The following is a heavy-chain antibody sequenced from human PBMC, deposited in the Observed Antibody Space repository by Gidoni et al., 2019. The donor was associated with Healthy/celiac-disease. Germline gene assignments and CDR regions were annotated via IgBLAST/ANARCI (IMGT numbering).Heavy chain of an antibody. V-gene: IGHV1-69*01. D-gene: IGHD3-10*01. Sequence: QVQLVQSGAEVKKPGSSVKVSCKASGGTFSNYAISWVRQAPGQGLEWMGGIIPMFGTANYAQKLQGRATITADESTSTAYMELSSLRSEDTAIYYCARPMVRGGFDPWGQGTLVTVPS. CDR3: ARPMVRGGFDP. CDR1: GGTFSNYA. CDR2: IIPMFGTA. J-gene: IGHJ5*02.